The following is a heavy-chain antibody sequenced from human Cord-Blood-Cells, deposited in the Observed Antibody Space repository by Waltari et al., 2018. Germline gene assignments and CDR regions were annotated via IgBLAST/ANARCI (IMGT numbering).Heavy chain of an antibody. CDR1: GGPFSGYY. Sequence: QVQLQQWGAGLLKPSETLSLTCAVYGGPFSGYYWCWIRPPPGKGLEWIGEINHSGSTNYSPSLKSRVTISVDTSKNQFSLKLSSVTAADTAVYYCAALTVTTNYYYGMDVWGQGTTVTVSS. V-gene: IGHV4-34*01. CDR3: AALTVTTNYYYGMDV. CDR2: INHSGST. D-gene: IGHD4-17*01. J-gene: IGHJ6*02.